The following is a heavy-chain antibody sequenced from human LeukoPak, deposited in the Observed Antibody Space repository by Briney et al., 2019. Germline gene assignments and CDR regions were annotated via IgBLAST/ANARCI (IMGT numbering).Heavy chain of an antibody. D-gene: IGHD4-23*01. CDR1: GFTFSSYS. J-gene: IGHJ6*03. Sequence: GGSLRLSCAASGFTFSSYSMNWVRQAPGKGLEWVSSISSSSSYIYYADSVKGRFTISRDNAKNSLYLQTNSLRAEDTAVYYCAREATGKSRNYYYMDVWGKGTTVTVSS. CDR2: ISSSSSYI. CDR3: AREATGKSRNYYYMDV. V-gene: IGHV3-21*01.